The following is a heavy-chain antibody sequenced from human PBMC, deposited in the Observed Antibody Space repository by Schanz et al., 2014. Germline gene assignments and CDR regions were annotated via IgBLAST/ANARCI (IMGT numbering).Heavy chain of an antibody. CDR2: ISASGGTT. J-gene: IGHJ2*01. D-gene: IGHD1-26*01. CDR1: GFTFSAYA. V-gene: IGHV3-23*01. CDR3: ARNRGSGGQNWYFDL. Sequence: EVHLLESGGGLVQPGGSLRLSCAASGFTFSAYAMTWVRQIPGKGLEWVSAISASGGTTYYADSVKGRFTISRDNSKNTLYLQLNSLRADDTAVYYCARNRGSGGQNWYFDLWGRGTLVTVSS.